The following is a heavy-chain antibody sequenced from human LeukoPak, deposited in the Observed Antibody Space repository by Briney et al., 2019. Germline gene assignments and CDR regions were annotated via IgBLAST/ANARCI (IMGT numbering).Heavy chain of an antibody. Sequence: GASVKVSCKASGGTFSSYAISWVRQAPGQGLEWMGGIIPIFGTANYAQKFQGRVTITTDEPTSTAYMELSSLRSEDTAVYYCARVRGDFWSGYYLAGYYYYMDVWGKGTTVTVSS. CDR3: ARVRGDFWSGYYLAGYYYYMDV. V-gene: IGHV1-69*05. J-gene: IGHJ6*03. CDR1: GGTFSSYA. D-gene: IGHD3-3*01. CDR2: IIPIFGTA.